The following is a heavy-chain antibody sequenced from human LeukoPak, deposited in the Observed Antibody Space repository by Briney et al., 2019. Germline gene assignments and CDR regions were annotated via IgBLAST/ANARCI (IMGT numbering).Heavy chain of an antibody. J-gene: IGHJ4*02. Sequence: GGSLRLSCAASGFTFSSYSMNWVRQAPGKGLEWVSCISSSSNTIYYADSVKGRFTISRDNAKNSLYLQMNSLRAEDTAVYYCARHCSSTSCLDGVWGLGTLVTVSS. CDR3: ARHCSSTSCLDGV. CDR2: ISSSSNTI. V-gene: IGHV3-48*01. CDR1: GFTFSSYS. D-gene: IGHD2-2*01.